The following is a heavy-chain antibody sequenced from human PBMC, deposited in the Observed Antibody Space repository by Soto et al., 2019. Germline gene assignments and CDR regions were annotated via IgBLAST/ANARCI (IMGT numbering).Heavy chain of an antibody. CDR3: AGGLPRGGYCSGGSCYSDY. D-gene: IGHD2-15*01. V-gene: IGHV1-18*01. J-gene: IGHJ4*02. CDR1: GYTFTSYG. CDR2: ISAYNGNT. Sequence: ASVKVSCKASGYTFTSYGISWVRQAPGQGLEWMGWISAYNGNTNYAQKLQGRVTMTTDTSTSTAYMELRSLRSDDTAVYYCAGGLPRGGYCSGGSCYSDYWGQGTLVTVSS.